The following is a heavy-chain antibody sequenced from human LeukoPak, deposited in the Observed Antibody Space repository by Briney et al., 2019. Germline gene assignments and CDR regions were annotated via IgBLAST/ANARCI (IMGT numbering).Heavy chain of an antibody. J-gene: IGHJ4*02. CDR3: AAVIDY. CDR1: GFTFKSYW. Sequence: PGGSLRLSCATSGFTFKSYWMSWVRQAPGKGLEWVANIKQDGSEKYFVDSVKGRFTISRDDAKNSLYLQMNSLRAEDTAVYYCAAVIDYWGQGTLVTVSS. V-gene: IGHV3-7*01. CDR2: IKQDGSEK.